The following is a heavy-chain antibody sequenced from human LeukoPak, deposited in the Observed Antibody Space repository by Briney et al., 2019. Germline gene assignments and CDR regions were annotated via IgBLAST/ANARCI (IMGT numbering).Heavy chain of an antibody. J-gene: IGHJ5*02. V-gene: IGHV3-23*01. Sequence: GGSLRLSCAASGFTFSSYAMSWVRQAPGRGLEWVSASSGSGGSTYYADSVKGRFTISRDNSKNTLYLQMNSLRDEDTAVYYCARGNFRGEGSWGQGTLVTVSS. CDR3: ARGNFRGEGS. CDR1: GFTFSSYA. D-gene: IGHD3-16*01. CDR2: SSGSGGST.